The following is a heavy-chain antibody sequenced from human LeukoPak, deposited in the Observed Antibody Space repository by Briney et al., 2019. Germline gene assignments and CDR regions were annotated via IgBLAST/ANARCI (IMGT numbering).Heavy chain of an antibody. Sequence: KPSETLSLTCTVSGGSIRSSYWSWIRQPPGKGLEWIAYIYYSGTTNYNPSLKSRVTISLDTSKNQFSLKLSSVTAADTAVYYCARGEQLWSDRGFGYWGQGTLVTVSS. CDR3: ARGEQLWSDRGFGY. D-gene: IGHD5-18*01. V-gene: IGHV4-59*01. CDR2: IYYSGTT. CDR1: GGSIRSSY. J-gene: IGHJ4*02.